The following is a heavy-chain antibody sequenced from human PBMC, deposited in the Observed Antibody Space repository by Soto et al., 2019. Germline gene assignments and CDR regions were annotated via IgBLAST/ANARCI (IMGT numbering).Heavy chain of an antibody. CDR1: GFTFSRYW. J-gene: IGHJ4*02. CDR3: VRDPPVDY. CDR2: INSDGSTT. Sequence: GGSLRLSCAASGFTFSRYWMHWVRQAPGKGLVWVSRINSDGSTTGYADSVRGRFTISRDNAKNTLFLQMNSLRAEDTAVYYCVRDPPVDYWGQGTQVTVSS. V-gene: IGHV3-74*01.